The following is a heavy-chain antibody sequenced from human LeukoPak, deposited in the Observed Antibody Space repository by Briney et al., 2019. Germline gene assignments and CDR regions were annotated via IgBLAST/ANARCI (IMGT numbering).Heavy chain of an antibody. V-gene: IGHV3-23*01. J-gene: IGHJ4*02. D-gene: IGHD1-26*01. CDR2: INGDGGST. CDR1: GFTFSNYA. CDR3: AKGNAGSYSPIFDY. Sequence: PGGSLRLSCAASGFTFSNYAMSWVRQAPGKGLEWVSHINGDGGSTNYADSVKGRFTISRDNSKDTLYLQVNSLRAEDTGVYFCAKGNAGSYSPIFDYWGQGTLVTVSS.